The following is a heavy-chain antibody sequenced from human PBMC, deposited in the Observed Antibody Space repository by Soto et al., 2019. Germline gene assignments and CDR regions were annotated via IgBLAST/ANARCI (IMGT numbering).Heavy chain of an antibody. Sequence: ASVKVSCKASGYTFTSYGISWVRQAPGQGLEWMGWISAYNGNTHYAQKLQGRVTMTTDTSTSTAYMDLRSLRSDDAAVYFCARGEQLVRSDAFDLWGQGTMVTVSS. CDR3: ARGEQLVRSDAFDL. V-gene: IGHV1-18*01. J-gene: IGHJ3*01. CDR2: ISAYNGNT. D-gene: IGHD6-6*01. CDR1: GYTFTSYG.